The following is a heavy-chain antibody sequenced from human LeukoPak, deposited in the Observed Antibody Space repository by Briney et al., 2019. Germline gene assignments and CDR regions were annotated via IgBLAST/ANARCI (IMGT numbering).Heavy chain of an antibody. CDR3: AKDRKYYDSSGYYYVDAFDI. V-gene: IGHV3-69-1*01. CDR2: ISSSSYM. J-gene: IGHJ3*02. CDR1: GFTFSACE. D-gene: IGHD3-22*01. Sequence: GGSLRLSCAISGFTFSACELTWVRQAPGKGLEWVSSISSSSYMYYADSVKGRFTISRDNSKNTLYLQMNSLRAEDTAVYYCAKDRKYYDSSGYYYVDAFDIWGQGTMVTVSS.